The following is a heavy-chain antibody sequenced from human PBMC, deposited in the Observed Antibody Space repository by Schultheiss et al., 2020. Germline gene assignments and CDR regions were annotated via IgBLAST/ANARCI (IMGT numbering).Heavy chain of an antibody. CDR3: ARGGGYQLPFDY. CDR1: GFSFSSYS. D-gene: IGHD2-2*01. Sequence: GGSLRLSCVASGFSFSSYSMNWVRQAPGKGLEWVSYISSSSSTIYYADSVRGRFTISRDNSKNTLYLQMNSLRAEDTAVYYCARGGGYQLPFDYWGQGTLVTVSS. CDR2: ISSSSSTI. J-gene: IGHJ4*02. V-gene: IGHV3-48*01.